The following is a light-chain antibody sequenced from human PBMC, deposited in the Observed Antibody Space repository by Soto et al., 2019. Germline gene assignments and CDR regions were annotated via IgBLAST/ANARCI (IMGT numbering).Light chain of an antibody. CDR3: QQYNNYWT. Sequence: DIQITQSPSTLSASVGDRVTITCRASQSISSWLAWYQQKPGKAPKLLLYKASTLQSGVPSRFSGSGSGTEFTLTISSLQPDDFATYYCQQYNNYWTFGQGTKVETK. CDR2: KAS. J-gene: IGKJ1*01. V-gene: IGKV1-5*03. CDR1: QSISSW.